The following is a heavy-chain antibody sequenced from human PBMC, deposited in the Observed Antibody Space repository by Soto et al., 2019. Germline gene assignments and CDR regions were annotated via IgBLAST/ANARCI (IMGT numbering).Heavy chain of an antibody. CDR3: AHCIDFWSGSFMGWFDL. V-gene: IGHV2-5*01. D-gene: IGHD3-3*01. Sequence: ESGPTLVNPTQTLTLTGTFSGFSLRRNGVGVGVGWIRQPPGKALEWLALFCWNDDKFYKSSLKNRLSITKDTSKNQVVLTMANMEPVDKAKYYCAHCIDFWSGSFMGWFDLW. CDR1: GFSLRRNGVG. CDR2: FCWNDDK. J-gene: IGHJ5*02.